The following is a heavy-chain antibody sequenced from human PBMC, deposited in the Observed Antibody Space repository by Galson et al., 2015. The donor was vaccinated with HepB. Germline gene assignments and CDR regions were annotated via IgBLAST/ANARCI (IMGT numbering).Heavy chain of an antibody. D-gene: IGHD3-10*01. CDR3: ARAGVLLWFRELAGLLP. J-gene: IGHJ5*02. CDR1: GYTFTSYA. Sequence: SVKVSCKASGYTFTSYAMHWVRQAPGQRLEWMGWINAGNGNTKYSQKFQGRVTITRDTSASTAYVELSSLRSEDTAVYYCARAGVLLWFRELAGLLPWGQGTLVTVSS. V-gene: IGHV1-3*01. CDR2: INAGNGNT.